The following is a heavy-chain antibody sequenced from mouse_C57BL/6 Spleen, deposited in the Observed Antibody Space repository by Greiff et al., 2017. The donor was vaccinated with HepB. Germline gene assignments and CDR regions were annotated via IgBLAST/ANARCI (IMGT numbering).Heavy chain of an antibody. CDR3: ARRKGYDYDAYYAMDY. CDR1: GFSLSTSGMG. D-gene: IGHD2-4*01. V-gene: IGHV8-12*01. Sequence: QVQLKESGPGILQSSQTLSLTCSFSGFSLSTSGMGVSWIRQPSGKGLEWLAHIYWDDDKRYNPSLKSRLTISKDTSRNQVFLKITSVDTADTATYYCARRKGYDYDAYYAMDYWGQGTSVTVSS. CDR2: IYWDDDK. J-gene: IGHJ4*01.